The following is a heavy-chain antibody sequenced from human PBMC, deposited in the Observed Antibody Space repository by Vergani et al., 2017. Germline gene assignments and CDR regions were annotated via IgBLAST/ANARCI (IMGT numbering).Heavy chain of an antibody. CDR3: ARRYCSGGSCDTEFDY. Sequence: QVQLQESGPGLVKPSQTLSLTCTVSGGSISSGDYYWSWIRQPPGKGLEWIGYIYYSGSTNYNPSLKSRVTISVDTSKNQFSLKLSSVTAADTAVYYCARRYCSGGSCDTEFDYWGQGTLVTVSS. CDR2: IYYSGST. D-gene: IGHD2-15*01. J-gene: IGHJ4*02. CDR1: GGSISSGDYY. V-gene: IGHV4-30-4*08.